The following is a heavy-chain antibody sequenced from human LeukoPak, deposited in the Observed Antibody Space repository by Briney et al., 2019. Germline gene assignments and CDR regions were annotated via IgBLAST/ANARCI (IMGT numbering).Heavy chain of an antibody. Sequence: SVKVSCKASGGTFSRHGFSWVRQAPGHGLEWMGGIIPIFGTANYAQKFQGRVTITADKSTSTAYMELSSLRSEDTAVYYCARSYYGSGSYYRNYYYYMDVWGKGTTVTVSS. J-gene: IGHJ6*03. CDR1: GGTFSRHG. CDR2: IIPIFGTA. D-gene: IGHD3-10*01. V-gene: IGHV1-69*06. CDR3: ARSYYGSGSYYRNYYYYMDV.